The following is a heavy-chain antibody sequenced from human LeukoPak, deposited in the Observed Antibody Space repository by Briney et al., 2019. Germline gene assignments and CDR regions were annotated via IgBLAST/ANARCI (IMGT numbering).Heavy chain of an antibody. V-gene: IGHV3-48*03. CDR1: GFTFSSYE. CDR3: AKSKREYYYYYYMDV. Sequence: PGGSLRLSCAASGFTFSSYEMNWVRQAPGKGLEWVSYISSSGSTIYYADSVKGRFTISRDNAKNSLYLQMNSLRAEDTAVYYCAKSKREYYYYYYMDVWGKGTTVTVSS. J-gene: IGHJ6*03. CDR2: ISSSGSTI.